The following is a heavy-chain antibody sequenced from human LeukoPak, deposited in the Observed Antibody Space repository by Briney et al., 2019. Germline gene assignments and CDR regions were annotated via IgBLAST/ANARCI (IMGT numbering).Heavy chain of an antibody. D-gene: IGHD3-16*02. CDR1: GYTFTSYY. J-gene: IGHJ4*02. CDR3: ASTLRLGELSSEPLDY. CDR2: INPSGGST. Sequence: GASVKVSCKASGYTFTSYYMHWVRQAPGQGLEWMGIINPSGGSTSYAQKFQGRVTITADKSTSTAYMELSSLRSEDTAVYYCASTLRLGELSSEPLDYWGQGTLVTVSS. V-gene: IGHV1-46*01.